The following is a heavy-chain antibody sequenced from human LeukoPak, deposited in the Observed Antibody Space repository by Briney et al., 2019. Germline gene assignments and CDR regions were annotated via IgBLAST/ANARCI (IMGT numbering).Heavy chain of an antibody. Sequence: TGGSLRLSCAASGFTFSTYVMNWVRQAPGKGLEWVSYISSSGSTIYYADSVKGRFTISRDNAKNSLYLQMNSLRAEDTAVYYCAPFDGGNDSRFGYWGQGTLVTVSS. CDR2: ISSSGSTI. D-gene: IGHD3-22*01. J-gene: IGHJ4*02. CDR1: GFTFSTYV. CDR3: APFDGGNDSRFGY. V-gene: IGHV3-48*01.